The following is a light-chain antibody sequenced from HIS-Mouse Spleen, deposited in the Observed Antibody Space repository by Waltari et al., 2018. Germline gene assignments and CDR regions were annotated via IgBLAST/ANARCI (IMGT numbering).Light chain of an antibody. J-gene: IGLJ3*02. CDR1: SSDVGSYNL. CDR3: CSYAGSSTWV. V-gene: IGLV2-23*01. CDR2: EGS. Sequence: QSALTQPAPVSGPPGQSIPISRTGTSSDVGSYNLVPWYQQHPGKAPKLMIYEGSKRPSGVSNRFSGSKSGNTASLTISGLQAEDEADYYCCSYAGSSTWVFGGGTKLTVL.